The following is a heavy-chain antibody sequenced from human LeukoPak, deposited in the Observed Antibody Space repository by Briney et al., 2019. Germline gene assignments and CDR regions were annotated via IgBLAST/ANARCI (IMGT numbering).Heavy chain of an antibody. V-gene: IGHV4-59*07. CDR3: ARGGYYGSGNDFRFDP. CDR2: IYYSGST. J-gene: IGHJ5*02. Sequence: KLSDTLSLTCTVSGGSISSYYWSWIRQPPGKGLEGVGYIYYSGSTNYKPSLKSRVTISVDTSKNQFSLKLSSVTAADTAVYYCARGGYYGSGNDFRFDPWGQGTLVTVSS. D-gene: IGHD3-10*01. CDR1: GGSISSYY.